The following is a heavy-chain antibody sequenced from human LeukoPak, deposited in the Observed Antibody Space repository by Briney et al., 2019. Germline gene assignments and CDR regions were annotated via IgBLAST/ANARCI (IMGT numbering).Heavy chain of an antibody. V-gene: IGHV3-23*01. J-gene: IGHJ4*02. Sequence: PGGSLRLSCAASGFTFSSYAMSWVRQAPGKGLEWVSVISGSGGSTYYADSVKGRFTISRDNSKNTLYLQMNSLRAEDTAAYYCARSIGSGSYYGGDYWGQGTLVTVSS. CDR3: ARSIGSGSYYGGDY. D-gene: IGHD3-22*01. CDR2: ISGSGGST. CDR1: GFTFSSYA.